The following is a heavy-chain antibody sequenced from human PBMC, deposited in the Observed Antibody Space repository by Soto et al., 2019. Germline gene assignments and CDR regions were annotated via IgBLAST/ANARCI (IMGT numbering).Heavy chain of an antibody. CDR1: GGTFSSYT. Sequence: QVQLVQSGAEVKKPGSSVKVSCKASGGTFSSYTISWVRQAPGQGLEWMGRIIPILGIANYAQKFQGRVKITADKFTSTAYMELSSLRSEDTAVYYCARVSDCTNGVCYSDAFDIWGQGTMVTVSS. CDR2: IIPILGIA. D-gene: IGHD2-8*01. J-gene: IGHJ3*02. V-gene: IGHV1-69*02. CDR3: ARVSDCTNGVCYSDAFDI.